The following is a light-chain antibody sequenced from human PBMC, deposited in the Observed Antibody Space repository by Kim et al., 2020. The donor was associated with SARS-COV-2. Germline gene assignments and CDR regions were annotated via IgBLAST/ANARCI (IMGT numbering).Light chain of an antibody. V-gene: IGKV1-5*03. CDR3: QQYNSYWT. J-gene: IGKJ1*01. Sequence: DIQITQSPSTLSAPVGDSVTITCRASQSISSWLAWYQQKPGKAPKLLIYKASSLESGVPSRFSGSGSGTEFTLTISSLQPDDFATYYCQQYNSYWTFGQGTKVDIK. CDR2: KAS. CDR1: QSISSW.